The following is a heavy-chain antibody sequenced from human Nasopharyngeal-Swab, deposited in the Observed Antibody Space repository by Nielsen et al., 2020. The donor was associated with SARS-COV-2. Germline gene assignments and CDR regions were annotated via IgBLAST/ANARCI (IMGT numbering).Heavy chain of an antibody. V-gene: IGHV3-23*01. CDR3: AKDDFCPACAFDV. D-gene: IGHD2-21*02. CDR2: VSNNDGSLT. J-gene: IGHJ3*01. CDR1: GFDFWKYA. Sequence: GESLKISCAASGFDFWKYAMSWVRQAPGKGLEWVSTVSNNDGSLTFYADSVKGRFTISRDTSKTTVSLQINSLRAEDTAVYYCAKDDFCPACAFDVWGQGTIVTVSS.